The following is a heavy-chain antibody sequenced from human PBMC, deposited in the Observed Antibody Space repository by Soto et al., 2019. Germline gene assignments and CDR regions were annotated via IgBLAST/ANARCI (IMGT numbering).Heavy chain of an antibody. J-gene: IGHJ1*01. CDR1: GFTFSGYW. Sequence: GGSLRLSCAASGFTFSGYWMHWVRQAPGKGLVWVSRVNTDGSSTSHADSVKGRFTISRDNAKNTLYLQMNSLRAEDTAVYYCARGYDTTGSVYFHLWGQGTLVTVSS. CDR3: ARGYDTTGSVYFHL. D-gene: IGHD3-22*01. CDR2: VNTDGSST. V-gene: IGHV3-74*01.